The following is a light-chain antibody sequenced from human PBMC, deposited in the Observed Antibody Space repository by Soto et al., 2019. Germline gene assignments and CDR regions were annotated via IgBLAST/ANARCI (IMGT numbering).Light chain of an antibody. Sequence: EIVLTQSPGTLSLSPGERATLSCRASQSVSSSYLAWYQQKPGHAPRLLIYGASSRATGIPDRFSGSGSGTDFTLTISRLEPEDFAVYYCQQYRSSSYTFGQGTKLEIK. V-gene: IGKV3-20*01. J-gene: IGKJ2*01. CDR1: QSVSSSY. CDR3: QQYRSSSYT. CDR2: GAS.